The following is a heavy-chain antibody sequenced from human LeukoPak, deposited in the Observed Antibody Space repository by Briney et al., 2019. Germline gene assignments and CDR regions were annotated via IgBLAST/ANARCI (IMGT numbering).Heavy chain of an antibody. Sequence: SGPTLVNPTQTLTLTCTFSGFSLSTSGMCVSWIRQPPGKALEWLARIDWDDDKYYSTSLKTRLTISKDTSKNQVVLTMTNMDLVDTATYYCARISYSGSYHYFDYWGQGTLVTVSS. CDR2: IDWDDDK. CDR1: GFSLSTSGMC. J-gene: IGHJ4*02. D-gene: IGHD1-26*01. V-gene: IGHV2-70*11. CDR3: ARISYSGSYHYFDY.